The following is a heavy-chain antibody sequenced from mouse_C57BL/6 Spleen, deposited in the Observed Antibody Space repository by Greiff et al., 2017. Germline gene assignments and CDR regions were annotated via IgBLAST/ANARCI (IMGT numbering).Heavy chain of an antibody. Sequence: QVQLQQPGAELVKPGASVKLSCKASGYTFTSYWMHWVKQRPGRGLEWIGRIDPNSGGTKYNEKFKSKATLTVDKPSSTAYMKLSSLTSEDSAVYYCARSLFITTVVANGVLDCWGQGTTLTVSS. D-gene: IGHD1-1*01. V-gene: IGHV1-72*01. CDR2: IDPNSGGT. J-gene: IGHJ2*01. CDR1: GYTFTSYW. CDR3: ARSLFITTVVANGVLDC.